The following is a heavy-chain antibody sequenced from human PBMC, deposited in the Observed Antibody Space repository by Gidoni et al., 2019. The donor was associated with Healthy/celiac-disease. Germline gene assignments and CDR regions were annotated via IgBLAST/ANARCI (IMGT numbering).Heavy chain of an antibody. CDR2: ISSSSSYI. Sequence: EVQLVESGGGLVKPGGSLRLSCAASGFTFSSYSMNWVRQAPGKGLEWVSSISSSSSYIYYADSVKGRFTISRDNAKNSLYLQMNSLRAEDTAVYYCARDKRGFGVVDYYYYGMDVWGQGTTVTVSS. J-gene: IGHJ6*02. D-gene: IGHD3-3*01. CDR1: GFTFSSYS. CDR3: ARDKRGFGVVDYYYYGMDV. V-gene: IGHV3-21*01.